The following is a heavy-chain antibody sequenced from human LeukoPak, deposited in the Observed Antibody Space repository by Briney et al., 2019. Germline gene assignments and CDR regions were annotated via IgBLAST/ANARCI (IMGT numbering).Heavy chain of an antibody. CDR1: GGSISSYY. V-gene: IGHV4-4*07. Sequence: SETLSLTCTVSGGSISSYYWSWSRQPAGQGLGWIGRIYTSGSTNSNPCLKSRVTMSVDTSKNQFSLKLSSVTAADTAVYYCATHSAWYFDLWGRGTLVTVSS. CDR3: ATHSAWYFDL. CDR2: IYTSGST. J-gene: IGHJ2*01.